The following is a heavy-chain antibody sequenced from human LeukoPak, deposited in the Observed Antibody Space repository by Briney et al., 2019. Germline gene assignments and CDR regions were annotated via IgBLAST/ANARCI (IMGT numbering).Heavy chain of an antibody. CDR3: ATLPRGHLFDS. V-gene: IGHV1-24*01. CDR1: TXLS. CDR2: FVPEDGET. Sequence: TXLSMXXVRQSPGKGLEWMGGFVPEDGETIYAQKFQGRVTMTEDTSTDTAYMELSSLRSDDTAVYFCATLPRGHLFDSWGQGTLVTVSS. D-gene: IGHD3-10*01. J-gene: IGHJ4*02.